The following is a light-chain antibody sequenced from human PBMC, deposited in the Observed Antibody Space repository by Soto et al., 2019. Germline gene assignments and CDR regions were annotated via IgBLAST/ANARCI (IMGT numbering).Light chain of an antibody. CDR3: QQYDAWPALT. CDR2: GAS. J-gene: IGKJ4*01. V-gene: IGKV3-15*01. CDR1: QSIGSR. Sequence: EKVMTQSPVTLSVSPGQRATLSCRASQSIGSRLAWYQQRPGQAPRLLIYGASTRATGIPDRFTGSGSGTDFTLTITSLQSEDSAVYYCQQYDAWPALTFGGGTKVDI.